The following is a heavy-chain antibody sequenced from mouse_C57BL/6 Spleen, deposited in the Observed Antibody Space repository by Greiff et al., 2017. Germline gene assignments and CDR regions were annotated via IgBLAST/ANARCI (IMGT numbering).Heavy chain of an antibody. CDR2: FHPYNDDT. CDR3: ATTVGEGYAMDY. J-gene: IGHJ4*01. V-gene: IGHV1-47*01. CDR1: GYTFTTYP. Sequence: QVQLKESGAELVKPGASVKMSCKASGYTFTTYPIEWMKQNHGKSLEWIGNFHPYNDDTKYNEKFKGKATLTVEKSSSTVYLELSRLTSDDSAVYYCATTVGEGYAMDYWGQGTSVTVSS. D-gene: IGHD1-1*01.